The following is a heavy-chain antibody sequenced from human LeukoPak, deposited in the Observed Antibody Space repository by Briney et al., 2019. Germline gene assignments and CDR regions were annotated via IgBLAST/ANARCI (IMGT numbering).Heavy chain of an antibody. V-gene: IGHV1-69*13. CDR3: ARSLAGYYDSSGYSRIFDY. D-gene: IGHD3-22*01. J-gene: IGHJ4*02. CDR1: GYTFTSYY. Sequence: ASVKVSCKASGYTFTSYYMHWVRQAPGQGLEWMGGIIPIFGTANYAQKFQGRVTITADESTSTAYMELSSLRSEDTAVYYCARSLAGYYDSSGYSRIFDYWGQGTLVTVSS. CDR2: IIPIFGTA.